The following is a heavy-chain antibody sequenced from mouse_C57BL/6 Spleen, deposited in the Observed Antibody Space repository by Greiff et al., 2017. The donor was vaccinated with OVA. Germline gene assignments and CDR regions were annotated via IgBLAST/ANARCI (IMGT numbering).Heavy chain of an antibody. Sequence: VQLQQSGAELVKPGASVKLSCKASGYTFTSYWMHWVKQRPGQGLEWIGMIHPNSGSTNYNEKFKSKATLTVDKSSSTAYMQLSSLTSEDSAVYYCARGGGRQLRFAYWGQGTLVTVSA. CDR3: ARGGGRQLRFAY. J-gene: IGHJ3*01. V-gene: IGHV1-64*01. CDR1: GYTFTSYW. CDR2: IHPNSGST. D-gene: IGHD3-2*02.